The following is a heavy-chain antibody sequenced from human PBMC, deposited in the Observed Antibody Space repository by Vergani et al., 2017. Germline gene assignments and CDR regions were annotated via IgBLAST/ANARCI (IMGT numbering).Heavy chain of an antibody. Sequence: QVQLVESGGGVVQPGGSLRLSCAASGFTFSSYGMHWARQAPGKGLEWVAFIRYDGSNKYYADSVKGRFTISRDNSKNTLYLQMNSLRAEDTAVYYCAKDGYDILTGPYGMDVWGQGTTVTVSS. CDR2: IRYDGSNK. J-gene: IGHJ6*02. V-gene: IGHV3-30*02. CDR3: AKDGYDILTGPYGMDV. D-gene: IGHD3-9*01. CDR1: GFTFSSYG.